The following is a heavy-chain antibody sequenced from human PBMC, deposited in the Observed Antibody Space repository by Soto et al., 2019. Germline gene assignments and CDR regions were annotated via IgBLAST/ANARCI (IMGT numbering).Heavy chain of an antibody. V-gene: IGHV1-69*13. D-gene: IGHD6-6*01. Sequence: ASVKVSCKASGGTFSSYAISWVRQAPGQGLEWMGGIIPIFGTANYAQKFQGRVTITADESTSTAYMELSSLRSDDTALYYCARDGIAARPTPDYWGQGTLVTVSS. J-gene: IGHJ4*02. CDR1: GGTFSSYA. CDR3: ARDGIAARPTPDY. CDR2: IIPIFGTA.